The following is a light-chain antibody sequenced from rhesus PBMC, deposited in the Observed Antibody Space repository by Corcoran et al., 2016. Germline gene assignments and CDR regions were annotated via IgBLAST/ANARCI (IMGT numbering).Light chain of an antibody. CDR3: QQYDHLPYA. CDR1: QDIRTW. V-gene: IGKV1-19*01. J-gene: IGKJ2*01. Sequence: DIQMTQSPSSLSASVGDKVTITCHASQDIRTWLAWYQQKPGKAPKPLISAASSLQSGVPSRFSGSGSGADYTLTIQSLQPEDFAIYYCQQYDHLPYAFGLGTKVEIK. CDR2: AAS.